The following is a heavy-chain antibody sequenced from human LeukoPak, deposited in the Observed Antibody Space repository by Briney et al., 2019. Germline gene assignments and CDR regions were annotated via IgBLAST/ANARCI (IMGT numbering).Heavy chain of an antibody. CDR1: NYTFTDYD. CDR2: VSKYSGNA. D-gene: IGHD4-17*01. V-gene: IGHV1-18*01. J-gene: IGHJ4*02. CDR3: AREDDRSFGAYDC. Sequence: ASVRVSCKASNYTFTDYDITWVRQAPGQGLEWMGWVSKYSGNADYAPKLQGRVSMTTDTSTRTAYMELRSLRPDDTAVYFCAREDDRSFGAYDCWGQGTLVTVSS.